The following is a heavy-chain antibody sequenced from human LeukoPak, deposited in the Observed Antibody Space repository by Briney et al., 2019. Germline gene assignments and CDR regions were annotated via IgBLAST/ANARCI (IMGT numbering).Heavy chain of an antibody. D-gene: IGHD3-16*01. Sequence: PGGSLRLSCAASGFTFSSYAMTWVRQAPGKGLEWVSAISDGGASTYYADSVKGRFTISRDNSKNTLFLQMDSLRAEDTAVYYRAKDAYDYVWGSYEEIWGQGTMVNVSS. CDR2: ISDGGAST. V-gene: IGHV3-23*01. CDR3: AKDAYDYVWGSYEEI. J-gene: IGHJ3*02. CDR1: GFTFSSYA.